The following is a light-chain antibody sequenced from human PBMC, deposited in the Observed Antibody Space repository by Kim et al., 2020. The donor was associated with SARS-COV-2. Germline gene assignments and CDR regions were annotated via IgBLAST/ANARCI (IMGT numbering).Light chain of an antibody. J-gene: IGKJ4*01. CDR1: QDISKN. V-gene: IGKV1-33*01. CDR2: DAS. CDR3: QQYDNLPLT. Sequence: ASVGDRVTITCQASQDISKNINLYQQKPGQAPQLLISDASNLETGVPSRFGGSGSGTHFSFTISSLQPEDIATYYCQQYDNLPLTFGGGTKVDIK.